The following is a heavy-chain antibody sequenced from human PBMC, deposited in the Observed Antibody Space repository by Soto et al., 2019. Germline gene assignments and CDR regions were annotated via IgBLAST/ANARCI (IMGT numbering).Heavy chain of an antibody. Sequence: EVQLLKSGGGLVQPGGSLRLSCVASGFTFSSYAMSWVRQAPGKGLEWVSLVSGSGGATYYADSVKGRFTISKDNFKNTVYLQMNSLGAEDTAIYYCAKCDIVVPPAYYMDFWGKGTTVIVS. CDR2: VSGSGGAT. CDR1: GFTFSSYA. V-gene: IGHV3-23*01. D-gene: IGHD2-15*01. J-gene: IGHJ6*03. CDR3: AKCDIVVPPAYYMDF.